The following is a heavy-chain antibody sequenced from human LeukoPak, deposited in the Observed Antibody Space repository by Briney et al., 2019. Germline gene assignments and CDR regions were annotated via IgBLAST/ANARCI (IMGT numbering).Heavy chain of an antibody. CDR2: IYCGGST. D-gene: IGHD6-13*01. CDR3: ARGPSPCIAAAGTQVCDY. CDR1: GFTVSSNY. Sequence: PGGSLRLSCAASGFTVSSNYMSWVRQAPGKGLEWVSVIYCGGSTYYADSVKGRFTISRDNSKNTLYLQMNSLRAEDTAVYYCARGPSPCIAAAGTQVCDYWGQGTLVTVSS. J-gene: IGHJ4*02. V-gene: IGHV3-53*01.